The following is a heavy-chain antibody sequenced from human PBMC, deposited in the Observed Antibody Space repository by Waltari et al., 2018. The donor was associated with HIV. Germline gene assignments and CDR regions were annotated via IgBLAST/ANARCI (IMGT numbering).Heavy chain of an antibody. V-gene: IGHV3-33*01. CDR2: IYYDGSKK. J-gene: IGHJ4*02. CDR1: GFTFKNFA. Sequence: QVQLVESGGGVVPHGRSLTLSGAASGFTFKNFAMNWVRQAPGKGLEWVGNIYYDGSKKFYGDSVRGRFTISRDNSKQILYLQMNSLRVEDTALYYCARDYNYAPDYWGQGTLVVVSS. D-gene: IGHD5-18*01. CDR3: ARDYNYAPDY.